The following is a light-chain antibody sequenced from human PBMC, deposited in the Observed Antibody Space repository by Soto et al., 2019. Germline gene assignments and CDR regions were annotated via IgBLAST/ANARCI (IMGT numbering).Light chain of an antibody. V-gene: IGLV2-14*01. Sequence: QSVLTQPASVSGSPGRSITISCTGTSSDVGGYNYVSWYQQHPGKAPKLMIYEVSNRPSGVSNRFSGSKSGNTASLTISGLQAEDEADYYCSSYTSSSLYVFGTGTKLTVL. CDR2: EVS. J-gene: IGLJ1*01. CDR1: SSDVGGYNY. CDR3: SSYTSSSLYV.